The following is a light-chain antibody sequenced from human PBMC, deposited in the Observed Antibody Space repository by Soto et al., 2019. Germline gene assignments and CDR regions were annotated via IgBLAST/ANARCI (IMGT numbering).Light chain of an antibody. V-gene: IGLV2-14*01. J-gene: IGLJ1*01. CDR3: SSYTITSTYV. CDR2: EVS. Sequence: QSVLTQPASVSGSPGQSITISCTGTSSDVGGYNYVSWYQQHPGKAPKLMIYEVSDRPSGDSNRFSGSKSGNTASLTISGLQAEDEADYYCSSYTITSTYVFGTGTKVTVL. CDR1: SSDVGGYNY.